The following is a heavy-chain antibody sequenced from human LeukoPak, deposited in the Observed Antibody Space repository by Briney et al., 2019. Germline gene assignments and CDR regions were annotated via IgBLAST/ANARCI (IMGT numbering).Heavy chain of an antibody. CDR3: ARQPDGHSSYYFDY. V-gene: IGHV1-69*04. J-gene: IGHJ4*02. Sequence: ASVKVSCKASGGTFSSYAISWVRQAPGQGLEWMGRIIPIFGIANYAQKFQGRVTITADKSTSTAYMELSSLRSEDTAVYYCARQPDGHSSYYFDYWGQGTLVTVSS. CDR2: IIPIFGIA. D-gene: IGHD5-24*01. CDR1: GGTFSSYA.